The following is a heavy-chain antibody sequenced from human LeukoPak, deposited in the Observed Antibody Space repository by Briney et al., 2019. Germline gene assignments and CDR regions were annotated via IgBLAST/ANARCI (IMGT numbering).Heavy chain of an antibody. CDR1: GFTFTTYW. V-gene: IGHV3-74*01. CDR2: VRAGGSST. CDR3: ARGFEGYPCGWWFDP. J-gene: IGHJ5*02. Sequence: PGGSLRLSCVVSGFTFTTYWMHWVRQAPGKGLVWVSRVRAGGSSTIYADSGEGRFTISRDNGKNTVFLQMNSVSAEDAEGYYCARGFEGYPCGWWFDPWGKGTLVTVSS. D-gene: IGHD3-10*01.